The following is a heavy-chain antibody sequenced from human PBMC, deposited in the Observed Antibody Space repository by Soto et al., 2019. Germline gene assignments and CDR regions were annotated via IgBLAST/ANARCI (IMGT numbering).Heavy chain of an antibody. D-gene: IGHD3-22*01. CDR1: GFTFSSYA. J-gene: IGHJ4*02. V-gene: IGHV3-23*01. Sequence: EVQLLESGGGLVQPGGSLRLSCAASGFTFSSYAMSWVRQAPGKGLEWVSAISGSGGSTYYADSVKGRFTISRDNSKNTLYLQMNSLRAEDTAVYYCAKVLRGGYYDSSGGFFDYWGQGTLVTVSS. CDR3: AKVLRGGYYDSSGGFFDY. CDR2: ISGSGGST.